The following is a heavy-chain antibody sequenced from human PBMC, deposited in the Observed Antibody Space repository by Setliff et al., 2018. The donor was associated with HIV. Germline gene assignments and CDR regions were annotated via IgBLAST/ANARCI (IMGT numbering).Heavy chain of an antibody. Sequence: GGSLRLSCAASGFTFSSYAMNWVRQTPTKGLEWVSSISGESTTTSYADSVKGRFTISRDNSKNTLYLQMNSLRAEDTAVYYCASSYSGYDWEIYYWGQGTLVTVSS. J-gene: IGHJ4*02. D-gene: IGHD5-12*01. V-gene: IGHV3-23*01. CDR2: ISGESTTT. CDR1: GFTFSSYA. CDR3: ASSYSGYDWEIYY.